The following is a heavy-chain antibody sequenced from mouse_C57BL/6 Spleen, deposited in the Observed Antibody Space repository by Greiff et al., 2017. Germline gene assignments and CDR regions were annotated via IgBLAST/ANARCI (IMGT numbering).Heavy chain of an antibody. J-gene: IGHJ3*01. CDR1: GYTFTDYE. CDR3: TRYGSSYGWFAY. D-gene: IGHD1-1*01. V-gene: IGHV1-15*01. Sequence: QVQLQQSGAELVRPGASVTLSCKASGYTFTDYEMHWVKQTPVHGLEWIGAIDPETGGTAYNQKFKGKAILTADKSSSTAYMELRSLTSEDSAVYYCTRYGSSYGWFAYWGQGTLVTVSA. CDR2: IDPETGGT.